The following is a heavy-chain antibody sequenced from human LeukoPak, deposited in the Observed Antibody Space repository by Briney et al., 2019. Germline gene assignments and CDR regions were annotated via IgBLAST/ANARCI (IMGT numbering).Heavy chain of an antibody. J-gene: IGHJ4*02. CDR3: AKDDSGSLDY. V-gene: IGHV3-53*01. CDR1: GFTVSSSY. D-gene: IGHD1-26*01. Sequence: PGGSLRLSCAASGFTVSSSYMSWVRQAPGKGLEWVSIIYSGGGTYYADSVKGRFTISRDNSKNTVSLQMNSLRAEDTALYYCAKDDSGSLDYWGQGTLVTVSS. CDR2: IYSGGGT.